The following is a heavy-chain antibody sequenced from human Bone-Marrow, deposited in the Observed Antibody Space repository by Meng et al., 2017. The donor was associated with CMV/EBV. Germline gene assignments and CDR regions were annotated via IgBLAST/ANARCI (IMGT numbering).Heavy chain of an antibody. D-gene: IGHD2-2*01. J-gene: IGHJ4*02. Sequence: GGSLRLSCAASGFTFSSYAMHWVRQAPGKGLEWVAVISYDGSNKYYADSVKGRFTISRDNSENTLSLQMNSLRAEDTAVYYFARLGVVPAASPDGLFDYWGQGTLVTVSS. CDR3: ARLGVVPAASPDGLFDY. CDR2: ISYDGSNK. V-gene: IGHV3-30-3*01. CDR1: GFTFSSYA.